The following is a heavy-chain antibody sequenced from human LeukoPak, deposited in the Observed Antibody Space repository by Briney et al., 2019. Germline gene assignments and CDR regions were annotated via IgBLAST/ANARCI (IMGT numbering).Heavy chain of an antibody. CDR1: GFTFSTYR. D-gene: IGHD4-11*01. V-gene: IGHV3-7*01. CDR3: TRVEETATTAAIIRKYSYYYYYMDV. CDR2: IKQVGSEK. Sequence: GGSLRLSCAASGFTFSTYRMSWVRQAPGKGLEWVANIKQVGSEKHYVQSVKGRFTLSRDNAKKSLYLQMSSLRAEDTAVYYCTRVEETATTAAIIRKYSYYYYYMDVWGKGNTVTVSS. J-gene: IGHJ6*03.